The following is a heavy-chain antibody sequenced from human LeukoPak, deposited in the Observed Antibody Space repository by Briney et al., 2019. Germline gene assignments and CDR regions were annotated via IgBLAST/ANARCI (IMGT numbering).Heavy chain of an antibody. CDR1: GGSISNADYY. CDR3: ARVGYYGSGSYYWFDP. J-gene: IGHJ5*02. V-gene: IGHV4-30-4*08. D-gene: IGHD3-10*01. CDR2: IYYSGST. Sequence: SETLSLTCTVSGGSISNADYYWSWIRQPPGKGLEWIGYIYYSGSTYYNASLKSRVTISVDTSKNQFSLKLSSVTAADTAVYYCARVGYYGSGSYYWFDPWGQGTLVTVSS.